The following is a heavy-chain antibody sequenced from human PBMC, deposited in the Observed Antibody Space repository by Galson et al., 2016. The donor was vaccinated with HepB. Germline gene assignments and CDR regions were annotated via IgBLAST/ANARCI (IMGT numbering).Heavy chain of an antibody. CDR1: GFTFSNYA. Sequence: SLRLSCAASGFTFSNYAMHWVRQAPGKGLEWVAIISYDGHNKFYVDSVKGRFSISRDHSTNTLYLQMNSLTAEDTAIYYCARGDLEGYSSGWCYFDLWGQGTLVTVSS. CDR2: ISYDGHNK. D-gene: IGHD6-19*01. CDR3: ARGDLEGYSSGWCYFDL. J-gene: IGHJ4*02. V-gene: IGHV3-33*01.